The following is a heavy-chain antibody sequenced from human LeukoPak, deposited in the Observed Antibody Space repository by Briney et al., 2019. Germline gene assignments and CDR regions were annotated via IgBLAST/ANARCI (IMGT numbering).Heavy chain of an antibody. V-gene: IGHV4-59*01. CDR1: GGSISSYY. J-gene: IGHJ4*02. D-gene: IGHD2-2*01. CDR2: IYYSGST. CDR3: ARKVAGRYCSSTSCYLGGEFDY. Sequence: SETLSLTCTVSGGSISSYYWSRIRQPPGKGLEWIGYIYYSGSTNYNPSLKSRVTISVDTSKNQFSLKLSSVTAADTAVYYCARKVAGRYCSSTSCYLGGEFDYWGQGTLVTVSS.